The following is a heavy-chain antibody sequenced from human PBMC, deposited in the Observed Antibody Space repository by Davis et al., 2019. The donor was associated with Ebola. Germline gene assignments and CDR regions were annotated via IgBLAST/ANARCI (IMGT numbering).Heavy chain of an antibody. J-gene: IGHJ6*02. V-gene: IGHV3-11*06. D-gene: IGHD2/OR15-2a*01. Sequence: GGYLRLSCAASGFTFSDHYMSWIRQAPGKGLEWVSKISSKSTRTEYADSVRGRFTISRDNSKNLLLLEMSSLRAEDTAVYYCAREGFYFYGMDVWGQGTTVTVSS. CDR2: ISSKSTRT. CDR3: AREGFYFYGMDV. CDR1: GFTFSDHY.